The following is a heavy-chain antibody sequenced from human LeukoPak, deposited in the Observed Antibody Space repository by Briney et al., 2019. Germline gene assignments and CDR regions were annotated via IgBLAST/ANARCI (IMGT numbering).Heavy chain of an antibody. CDR2: ISAYNGNT. D-gene: IGHD3-22*01. Sequence: ASVKVSCKASGYTFTSYGISWVRQAPGQGLEWMGWISAYNGNTNYAQKLQGRVTMTTDTSTSTAYMELWSLRSDDTAVYYCARDTYYYDSSGYGKGEYYFDYWGQGTLVTVSS. J-gene: IGHJ4*02. V-gene: IGHV1-18*01. CDR3: ARDTYYYDSSGYGKGEYYFDY. CDR1: GYTFTSYG.